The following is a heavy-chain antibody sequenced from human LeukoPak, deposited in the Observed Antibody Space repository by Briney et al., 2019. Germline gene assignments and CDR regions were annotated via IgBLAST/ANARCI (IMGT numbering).Heavy chain of an antibody. CDR2: IYSGDST. V-gene: IGHV3-66*01. CDR3: ARVGQQLTRGGVDY. D-gene: IGHD6-13*01. Sequence: GGSLRLSCAASGLTVSSNYMTWVRQAPGKGLEWVSVIYSGDSTHYADSVKGRFTISRDNSKNTLYLQVNSLRAEDTAVYYCARVGQQLTRGGVDYWGQGTLVTVSS. J-gene: IGHJ4*02. CDR1: GLTVSSNY.